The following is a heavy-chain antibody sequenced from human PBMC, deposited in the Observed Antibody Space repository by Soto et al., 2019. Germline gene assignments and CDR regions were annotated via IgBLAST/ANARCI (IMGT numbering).Heavy chain of an antibody. J-gene: IGHJ4*02. Sequence: EVQLVESGGGLVQPGGSLRLSCAASGFTFSSYWMHWVRQAPGKGLVWVSRINSDGSSTSYADSVKGRFTISRDNAKNSLYLQMNSLRAEDTAMYYCASNGGDYFDYWGQGTLVTVSS. CDR1: GFTFSSYW. CDR3: ASNGGDYFDY. CDR2: INSDGSST. V-gene: IGHV3-74*01.